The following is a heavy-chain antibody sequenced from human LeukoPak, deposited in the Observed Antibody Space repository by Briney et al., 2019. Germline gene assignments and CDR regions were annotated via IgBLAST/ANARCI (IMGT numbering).Heavy chain of an antibody. J-gene: IGHJ4*02. CDR1: GFTFSSYA. V-gene: IGHV3-30-3*01. CDR2: ISYDGSNK. CDR3: ARVPRGIQLWQYFDY. D-gene: IGHD5-18*01. Sequence: LSGGSLRLSCAASGFTFSSYAMHWVRQAPGKGLEWVAVISYDGSNKYYADSVKGRFTISRDNSKNTLYLQMNSLRAEDTAVYYCARVPRGIQLWQYFDYWGQGTLVTVSS.